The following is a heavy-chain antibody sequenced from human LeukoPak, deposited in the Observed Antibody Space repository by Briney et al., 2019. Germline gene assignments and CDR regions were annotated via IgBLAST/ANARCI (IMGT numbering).Heavy chain of an antibody. D-gene: IGHD3-3*01. V-gene: IGHV1-2*02. CDR1: GYTFTGYY. J-gene: IGHJ5*02. Sequence: ASVKVSCKASGYTFTGYYMHWVRQAPGQGLEWMGWINPNSGGTNYAQKFQGRVTMTTDTSTSTAYMELSSLRSEDTAVYYCARAHSEVLRFLEWLSTNPDFWFDPWGQGTLVTVSS. CDR3: ARAHSEVLRFLEWLSTNPDFWFDP. CDR2: INPNSGGT.